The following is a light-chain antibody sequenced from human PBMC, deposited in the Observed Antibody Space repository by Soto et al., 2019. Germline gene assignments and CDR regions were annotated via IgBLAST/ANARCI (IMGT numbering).Light chain of an antibody. V-gene: IGLV4-69*01. Sequence: QLVLTQSPSASASLGASVKLTCTLSSGHSSYAIAWHQQQPEKGPRYLMNLNIDGSHSKGDGIPDRFSGSSSGAERYLTISSLQSEDEADYYCQTWVTGIVVFGGGTKLTFL. CDR3: QTWVTGIVV. CDR2: LNIDGSH. CDR1: SGHSSYA. J-gene: IGLJ2*01.